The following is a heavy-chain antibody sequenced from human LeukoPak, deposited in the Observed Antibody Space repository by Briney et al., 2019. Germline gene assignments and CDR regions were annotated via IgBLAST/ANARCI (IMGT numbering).Heavy chain of an antibody. V-gene: IGHV3-21*05. CDR3: ARERSSGSATNDY. CDR2: ISSSGTYT. J-gene: IGHJ4*02. CDR1: GFTFSSYS. Sequence: GGSLRLSCAASGFTFSSYSMNWVRQAPGKGLEWVSYISSSGTYTDYADSVKGRFTISRDNAKNSLYLQMNSLRAEDTAVYYCARERSSGSATNDYWGQGTLVTVSS. D-gene: IGHD5-12*01.